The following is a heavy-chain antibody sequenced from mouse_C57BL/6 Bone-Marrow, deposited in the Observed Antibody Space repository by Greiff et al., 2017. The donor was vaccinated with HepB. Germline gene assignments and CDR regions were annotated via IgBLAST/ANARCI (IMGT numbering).Heavy chain of an antibody. V-gene: IGHV1-19*01. CDR2: INPYNGGT. J-gene: IGHJ2*01. Sequence: VQLQQSGPVLVKPGASVKMSCKASGYTFTDYYMNWVKQSHGKSLEWIGVINPYNGGTSYNQKFKGKATLTVDKSSSTAYMELNSLTSEDSAVYYCAREDDGYYAGYWGQGTTLTVSS. D-gene: IGHD2-3*01. CDR3: AREDDGYYAGY. CDR1: GYTFTDYY.